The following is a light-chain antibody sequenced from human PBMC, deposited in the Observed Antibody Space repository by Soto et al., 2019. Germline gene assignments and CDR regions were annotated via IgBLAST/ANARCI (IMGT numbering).Light chain of an antibody. V-gene: IGKV1-5*03. CDR1: QSISIW. Sequence: IQMTQSPSTLSASVGDRVTITCRASQSISIWLAWYQQKPGKAPNLLIYKSFSLESGVTSRFSGSGSGKEFPLTISSLQTEDFATYYCQQYINRWTFGPGTKVEIK. J-gene: IGKJ1*01. CDR2: KSF. CDR3: QQYINRWT.